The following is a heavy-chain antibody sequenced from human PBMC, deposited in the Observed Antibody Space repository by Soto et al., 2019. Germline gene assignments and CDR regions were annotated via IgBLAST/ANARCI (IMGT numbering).Heavy chain of an antibody. CDR2: IWYDGSNK. V-gene: IGHV3-33*01. CDR1: GITFRSYG. D-gene: IGHD6-13*01. J-gene: IGHJ6*02. Sequence: QPGGSLRLSCAASGITFRSYGLHRVRQAPGKGLEWVAVIWYDGSNKYYADSVKGRFTISRDNSKNTLYLQMNSLRAEDTAVYYCAREQAADLYYYYGMDVWGQGT. CDR3: AREQAADLYYYYGMDV.